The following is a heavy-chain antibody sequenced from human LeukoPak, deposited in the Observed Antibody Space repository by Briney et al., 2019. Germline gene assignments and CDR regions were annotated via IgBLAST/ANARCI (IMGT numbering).Heavy chain of an antibody. Sequence: PSKTLSLTCTVSGDSISSNHYFWGWIRQPPGKGLEWIGSIDYSWSAYYNPSLKSRVTISIDTSKNQFSLKLNSVTAADTAMYYCARATYSGYDFGYWGRGTLVSVSS. V-gene: IGHV4-39*07. D-gene: IGHD5-12*01. CDR1: GDSISSNHYF. CDR2: IDYSWSA. J-gene: IGHJ4*02. CDR3: ARATYSGYDFGY.